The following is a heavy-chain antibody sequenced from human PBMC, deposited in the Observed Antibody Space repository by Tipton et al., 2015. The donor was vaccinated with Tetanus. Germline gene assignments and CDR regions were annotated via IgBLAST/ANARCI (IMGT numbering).Heavy chain of an antibody. D-gene: IGHD2/OR15-2a*01. CDR1: QFTFSTYY. J-gene: IGHJ6*02. CDR2: INQDGSAE. V-gene: IGHV3-7*01. Sequence: SLRLSCAASQFTFSTYYMHWVRQSPGKGLEWVANINQDGSAEFYVDSVKGRFTISRDNSKNSLSLQMNSLRADDTAVYYCVRRWFGTQYYFGMDVWGQGTTVTVSS. CDR3: VRRWFGTQYYFGMDV.